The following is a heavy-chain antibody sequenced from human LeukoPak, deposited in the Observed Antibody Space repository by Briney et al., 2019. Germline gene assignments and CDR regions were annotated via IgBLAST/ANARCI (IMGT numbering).Heavy chain of an antibody. CDR2: ISYDGSNK. CDR3: ARGGFDILTGYYS. Sequence: PGGSLRLSCAASGFTFSSYAMSWVRRAPGKGLEWVAVISYDGSNKYYADSVKGRFTISRDNSKNTLYLQMNSLRAEDTAVYYCARGGFDILTGYYSWGQGTLVTVSS. CDR1: GFTFSSYA. J-gene: IGHJ5*02. D-gene: IGHD3-9*01. V-gene: IGHV3-30-3*01.